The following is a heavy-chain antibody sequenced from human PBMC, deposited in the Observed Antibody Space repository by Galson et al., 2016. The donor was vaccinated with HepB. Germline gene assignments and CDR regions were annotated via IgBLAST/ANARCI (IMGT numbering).Heavy chain of an antibody. CDR2: INAGNGDT. D-gene: IGHD3-10*01. CDR3: AREGKGASMIRGLINEIDY. V-gene: IGHV1-3*01. CDR1: GYTFTNYA. Sequence: SVKVSCKASGYTFTNYAMHWVRQAPGQSLEWVGWINAGNGDTKYSQNFQGRVTITKDTSANITYMELSSLRFDDTGIFYCAREGKGASMIRGLINEIDYWGQGTLVTVSS. J-gene: IGHJ4*02.